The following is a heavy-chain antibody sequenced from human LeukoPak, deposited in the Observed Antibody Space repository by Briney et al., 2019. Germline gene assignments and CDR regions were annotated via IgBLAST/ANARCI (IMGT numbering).Heavy chain of an antibody. CDR2: IYYSGST. J-gene: IGHJ4*02. CDR3: ARADRGSSSYDY. Sequence: SETLSLTCTVSGGSISSSSYYWGWIRQPPGKGLEWIGSIYYSGSTYYNPSLKSRVTISVDTSKNQFSLKLSSVTAADTAVYYCARADRGSSSYDYWGQGTLVTVSS. CDR1: GGSISSSSYY. D-gene: IGHD6-6*01. V-gene: IGHV4-39*07.